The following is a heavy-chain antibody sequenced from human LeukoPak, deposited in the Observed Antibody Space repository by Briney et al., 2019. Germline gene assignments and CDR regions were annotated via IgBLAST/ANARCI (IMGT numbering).Heavy chain of an antibody. CDR3: ARARNNYDSSGFSALDY. J-gene: IGHJ4*02. Sequence: GGSLRLSCAASGFTFSSYGMHWVRQAPGKGLEWVAIIWYDESSEYYADSVKGRFTISRDNSKNTLYLQMNSLRADDTAVYYCARARNNYDSSGFSALDYWGQGTLVTVSS. D-gene: IGHD3-22*01. CDR2: IWYDESSE. CDR1: GFTFSSYG. V-gene: IGHV3-33*01.